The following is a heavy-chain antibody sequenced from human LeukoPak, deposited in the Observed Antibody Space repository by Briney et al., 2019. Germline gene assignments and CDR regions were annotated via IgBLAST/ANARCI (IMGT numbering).Heavy chain of an antibody. CDR3: ARRGFSNWFDP. Sequence: GASVKVSCKASGYTFSTYYLHWVRQAPGQGLEWLGGLNPNNGDTNYAQKFQGRVTMTRDTSISTAYMEVSSLRSDDTAVYYCARRGFSNWFDPWGQGTLVTVSS. J-gene: IGHJ5*02. D-gene: IGHD2/OR15-2a*01. V-gene: IGHV1-2*02. CDR2: LNPNNGDT. CDR1: GYTFSTYY.